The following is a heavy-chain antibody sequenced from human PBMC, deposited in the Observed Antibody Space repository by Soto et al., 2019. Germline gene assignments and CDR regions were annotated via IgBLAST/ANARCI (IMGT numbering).Heavy chain of an antibody. V-gene: IGHV1-18*01. CDR2: INSYNGVT. D-gene: IGHD1-1*01. Sequence: QVQLVQSGAEVKKPGASVTVSCKASGYNLTNYGISWVRQAPGQGLQWMGWINSYNGVTNNAHNFQDRVSMTTDTSTSTAYLELRSLRSDDTAVYYCARDRYNYGSFDYWGQGSLVTVSS. CDR3: ARDRYNYGSFDY. CDR1: GYNLTNYG. J-gene: IGHJ4*02.